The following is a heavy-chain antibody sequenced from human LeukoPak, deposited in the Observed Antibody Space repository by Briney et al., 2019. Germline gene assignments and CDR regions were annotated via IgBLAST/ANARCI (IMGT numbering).Heavy chain of an antibody. CDR1: GGTFSSYA. CDR3: ARAVTCSSTSCPWDYYYMDV. CDR2: IIPIFGTA. D-gene: IGHD2-2*01. J-gene: IGHJ6*03. V-gene: IGHV1-69*05. Sequence: SVKVSCKASGGTFSSYAISWVRQAPGQGLEWMGRIIPIFGTANYARKFQGRVTITTDESTSTAYMELSSLRSEDTAVYYCARAVTCSSTSCPWDYYYMDVWGKGTTVTVSS.